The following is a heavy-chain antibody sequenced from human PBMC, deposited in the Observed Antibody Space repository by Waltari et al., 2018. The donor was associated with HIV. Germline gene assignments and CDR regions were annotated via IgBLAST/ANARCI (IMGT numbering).Heavy chain of an antibody. D-gene: IGHD6-19*01. V-gene: IGHV1-2*02. J-gene: IGHJ4*02. CDR2: INPDTGDT. Sequence: QLQLVQSGAEGKKPGASVKVSCRTPGSYFNGYYIHWVRQAPGQGLEWMGWINPDTGDTKYAQNFQGRVTMTRDTSINTAYMDLSSLRSDDTAVYYCARDTHWLAYLFDSWGQGTLVTVSS. CDR3: ARDTHWLAYLFDS. CDR1: GSYFNGYY.